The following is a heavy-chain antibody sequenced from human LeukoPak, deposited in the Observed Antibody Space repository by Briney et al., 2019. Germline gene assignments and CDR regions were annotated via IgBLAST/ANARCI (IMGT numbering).Heavy chain of an antibody. D-gene: IGHD6-13*01. Sequence: ASVKVSCKVSGYTFTDCYMHWVQQAPGKGLEWMGLVDPEDGETIYAEKFQGRVTITADTSTDTAYMELSSLRSEDTAVYYCATDVIAAAQRGAFDIWGQGTMVTVS. CDR3: ATDVIAAAQRGAFDI. J-gene: IGHJ3*02. CDR1: GYTFTDCY. V-gene: IGHV1-69-2*01. CDR2: VDPEDGET.